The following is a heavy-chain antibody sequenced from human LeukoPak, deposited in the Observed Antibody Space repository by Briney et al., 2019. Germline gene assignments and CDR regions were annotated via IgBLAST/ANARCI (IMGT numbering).Heavy chain of an antibody. J-gene: IGHJ4*02. CDR1: GGSLSSYY. CDR2: IYTSGST. D-gene: IGHD3-3*01. CDR3: ARGSRYDFWSGYYFDY. V-gene: IGHV4-4*07. Sequence: PSETLSLTCTVSGGSLSSYYWSWIRQPAGKGLEWIGRIYTSGSTNYNLSLKSRVTMSVDTSKNQFSLKLSSVTAADTAVYYCARGSRYDFWSGYYFDYWGQGSLVTVSS.